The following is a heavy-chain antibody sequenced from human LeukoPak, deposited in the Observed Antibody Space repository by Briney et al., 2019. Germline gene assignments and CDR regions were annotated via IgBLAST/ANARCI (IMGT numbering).Heavy chain of an antibody. Sequence: GGSLRLSCAASGFTFSGYAMSWVRQAPGKGLEWVSAIGGTGSSTYYADSVKGRFTISRDNAKNSLYLQMSSLRAEDTAVYYCARVCASIVGAHGYDAFDIWGQGTMVTVSS. J-gene: IGHJ3*02. CDR1: GFTFSGYA. CDR2: IGGTGSST. V-gene: IGHV3-23*01. CDR3: ARVCASIVGAHGYDAFDI. D-gene: IGHD1-26*01.